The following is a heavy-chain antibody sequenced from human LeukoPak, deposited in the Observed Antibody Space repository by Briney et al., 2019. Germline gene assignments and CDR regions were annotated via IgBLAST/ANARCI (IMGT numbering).Heavy chain of an antibody. CDR1: GYSISSGYY. D-gene: IGHD6-13*01. Sequence: PSETLSLTCAVSGYSISSGYYWGWIRQPPGKGLEWIGSIYHSESTYYNPSLKSRVTISVDTSKNQFSLKLSSVTAADTAVYYCARPGAAAGQQRGYYYYYMDVWGKGTTVTVSS. CDR3: ARPGAAAGQQRGYYYYYMDV. V-gene: IGHV4-38-2*01. J-gene: IGHJ6*03. CDR2: IYHSEST.